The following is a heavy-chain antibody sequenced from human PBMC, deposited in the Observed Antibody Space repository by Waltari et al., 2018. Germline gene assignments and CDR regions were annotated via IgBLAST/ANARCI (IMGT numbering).Heavy chain of an antibody. J-gene: IGHJ4*02. CDR2: ISAYNGNT. D-gene: IGHD2-8*02. Sequence: QVQLVQSGAEVKKPGASVKVSCKASGYTFTSYGISWVRQAPGQGLGWMGWISAYNGNTNDAQKLQDRVTMTTDTSTSTAYMELRSLRSDDTAVYYCARGRYCTGGVCQLFDYWGQGTLVTVSS. CDR1: GYTFTSYG. CDR3: ARGRYCTGGVCQLFDY. V-gene: IGHV1-18*01.